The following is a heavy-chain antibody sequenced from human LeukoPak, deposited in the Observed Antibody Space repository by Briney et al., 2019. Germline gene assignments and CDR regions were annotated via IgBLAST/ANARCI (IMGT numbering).Heavy chain of an antibody. J-gene: IGHJ4*02. CDR2: ISSSSAYI. CDR1: GFTFSTYG. V-gene: IGHV3-21*01. D-gene: IGHD3-10*02. Sequence: PGGSLRLSCAASGFTFSTYGMSWVRQAPGKGLEWVSSISSSSAYIYYADSVKGRFTISRDNAKNSVYLQMNSLTADDTGVYYCATDGHKPPYVGYYLDYWGRGNLVTVSS. CDR3: ATDGHKPPYVGYYLDY.